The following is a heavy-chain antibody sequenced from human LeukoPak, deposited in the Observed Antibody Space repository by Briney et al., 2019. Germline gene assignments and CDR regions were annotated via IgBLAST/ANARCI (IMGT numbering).Heavy chain of an antibody. CDR2: FHPEDGEK. V-gene: IGHV1-24*01. Sequence: ASVTVSCKVSRYTLNELSMHWVRQAPGKGLGWMGVFHPEDGEKIYAQKFQGRVTMTEDTSTDTAYMELSSLRSEDTAVYHCATEHYYGSGSYARQYYFDYWGQGTLVTVSS. CDR3: ATEHYYGSGSYARQYYFDY. J-gene: IGHJ4*02. D-gene: IGHD3-10*01. CDR1: RYTLNELS.